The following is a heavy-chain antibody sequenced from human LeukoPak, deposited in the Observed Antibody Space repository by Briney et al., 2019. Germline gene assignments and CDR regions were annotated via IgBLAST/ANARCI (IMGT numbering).Heavy chain of an antibody. CDR2: ISGSGGST. V-gene: IGHV3-23*01. D-gene: IGHD5-18*01. J-gene: IGHJ5*02. Sequence: PGGSLRLYCAASGFTFSSYAMTWVRQAPGKGLEWVSVISGSGGSTYYADSVKGRFTISRDNSKNTLYLQMSSLRAEDTAVYYCAKVYTALVTFNWFDPWGQGTLDTVSS. CDR1: GFTFSSYA. CDR3: AKVYTALVTFNWFDP.